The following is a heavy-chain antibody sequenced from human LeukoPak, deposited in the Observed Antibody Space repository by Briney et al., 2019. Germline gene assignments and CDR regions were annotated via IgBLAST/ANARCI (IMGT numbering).Heavy chain of an antibody. J-gene: IGHJ4*02. CDR3: AKGSYYDSSGSFYFDY. Sequence: GGSLRPSCAASGFTFSSYAMSWVRQAPGKGLEWVSGISGSGDNTYYADSVKGRFTISRDNSKNTLYVQVNSLGTEDTAAYYCAKGSYYDSSGSFYFDYWGQGTLVTVSS. CDR1: GFTFSSYA. V-gene: IGHV3-23*01. CDR2: ISGSGDNT. D-gene: IGHD3-22*01.